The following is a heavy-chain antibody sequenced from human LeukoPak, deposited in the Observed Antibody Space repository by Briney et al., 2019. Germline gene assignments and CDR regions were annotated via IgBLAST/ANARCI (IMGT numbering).Heavy chain of an antibody. CDR3: ARVYYDSSGYYRYFDS. V-gene: IGHV3-72*01. J-gene: IGHJ4*02. CDR1: GFILSDHY. D-gene: IGHD3-22*01. CDR2: TRNKAKSYTT. Sequence: GGSLRLSCAASGFILSDHYMDWVRQAPGKGLEWVGRTRNKAKSYTTDYAASVKGRFTISRDDSKKSLYLQMNSLKIEDTAVYFCARVYYDSSGYYRYFDSWGQGTLVTVSP.